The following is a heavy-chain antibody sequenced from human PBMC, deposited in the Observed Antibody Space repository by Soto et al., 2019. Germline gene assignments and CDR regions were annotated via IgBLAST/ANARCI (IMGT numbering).Heavy chain of an antibody. CDR1: GFTFSSYG. CDR3: AKDQLYCSSTSCYDDP. Sequence: QVQLVESGGGVVQPGRSLRLSCAASGFTFSSYGMHWVRQAPGKGLEWVAVISYDGSNKYYADSVKGRFTISRDNSKITLYLQMTSLRAEDTAVYYCAKDQLYCSSTSCYDDPWGQGTLVTVSS. D-gene: IGHD2-2*01. V-gene: IGHV3-30*18. CDR2: ISYDGSNK. J-gene: IGHJ5*02.